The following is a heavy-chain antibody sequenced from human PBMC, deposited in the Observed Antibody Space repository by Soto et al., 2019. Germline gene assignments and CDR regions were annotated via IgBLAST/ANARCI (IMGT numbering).Heavy chain of an antibody. Sequence: EVQLVESGGGLIQPGGSLRLSCAASGFTFSSNDMNWVRQAPGKGLEWFSLIYSGGSTSYADSVKGRFTISRDNSKNTLYLQMSSLRAEDTAVYYCATRPLLPGAPWGQGTMVTVSS. CDR3: ATRPLLPGAP. CDR1: GFTFSSND. D-gene: IGHD3-22*01. CDR2: IYSGGST. V-gene: IGHV3-53*01. J-gene: IGHJ3*01.